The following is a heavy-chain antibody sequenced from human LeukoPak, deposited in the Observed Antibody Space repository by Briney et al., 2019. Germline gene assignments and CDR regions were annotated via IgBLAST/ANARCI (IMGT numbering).Heavy chain of an antibody. CDR1: GYTFTGYY. J-gene: IGHJ4*02. V-gene: IGHV1-2*02. D-gene: IGHD6-13*01. Sequence: ASVKVSCKASGYTFTGYYMHWVRQAPGQGLEWMGWINPNSGGTNYAQKFQGRVTMTRDTSISTAYMELSRLGSDDTAVYYCAREIAAAGTGYYFDYWGQGTLVTVSS. CDR3: AREIAAAGTGYYFDY. CDR2: INPNSGGT.